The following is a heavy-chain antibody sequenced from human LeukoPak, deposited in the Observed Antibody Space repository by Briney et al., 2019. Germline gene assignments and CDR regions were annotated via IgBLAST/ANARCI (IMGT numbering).Heavy chain of an antibody. CDR3: ASGSGSYRTPYYYTDV. CDR1: GFTVSSNY. D-gene: IGHD3-10*01. V-gene: IGHV3-53*01. Sequence: GGSLRLSCAASGFTVSSNYMSWVRQAPGKGLEWVSVIYSGGSTYSVKGRFTISRDNSKNTLYLQMNSLRAEDTAVYYCASGSGSYRTPYYYTDVWGTGTTVTVSS. J-gene: IGHJ6*03. CDR2: IYSGGST.